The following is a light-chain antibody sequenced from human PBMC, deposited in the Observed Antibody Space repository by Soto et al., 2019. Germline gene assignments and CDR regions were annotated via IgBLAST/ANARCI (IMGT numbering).Light chain of an antibody. J-gene: IGLJ7*01. V-gene: IGLV2-14*01. CDR1: SSDVGGYKY. CDR3: TSFTSSSTYV. Sequence: QSALTQPASVSGSPGQSITISCTGTSSDVGGYKYVSWYQQHPGKAPKLMIYEVSNRPSGVSHRFSGSKSGNTASLTISRLQTEDEADYYCTSFTSSSTYVFGSGTQLTVL. CDR2: EVS.